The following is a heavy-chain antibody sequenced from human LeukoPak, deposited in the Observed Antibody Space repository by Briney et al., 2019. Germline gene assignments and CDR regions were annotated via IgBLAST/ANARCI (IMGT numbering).Heavy chain of an antibody. CDR3: ARGVTYYYESSGDY. CDR2: IYYSGST. CDR1: GGSISSYY. D-gene: IGHD3-22*01. Sequence: SETLSLTCTVSGGSISSYYWGWIRQPPGKGLEWIGYIYYSGSTNYNPSLKSRVTISVDTSKNQFSLKLSSVTAADTAVYYCARGVTYYYESSGDYWGQGTLVTVSS. V-gene: IGHV4-59*12. J-gene: IGHJ4*02.